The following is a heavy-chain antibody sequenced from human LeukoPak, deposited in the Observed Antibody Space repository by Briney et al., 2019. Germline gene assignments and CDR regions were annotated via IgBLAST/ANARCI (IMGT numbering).Heavy chain of an antibody. V-gene: IGHV1-8*01. CDR2: MNPNSGNT. J-gene: IGHJ6*02. CDR1: GYTFTSYD. Sequence: ASVKVSCKASGYTFTSYDINWVRQATGQGLEWMGWMNPNSGNTGYAQKFQGRVTMTRDTSISTAYMELSSLRSEDTAVYYCARGNSIAAAGTDLSLWYYYGMDVWGQGTTVTVSS. D-gene: IGHD6-13*01. CDR3: ARGNSIAAAGTDLSLWYYYGMDV.